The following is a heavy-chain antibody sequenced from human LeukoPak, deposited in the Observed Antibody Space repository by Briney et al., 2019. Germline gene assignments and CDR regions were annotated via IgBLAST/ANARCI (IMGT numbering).Heavy chain of an antibody. CDR2: ISAYNGST. J-gene: IGHJ4*02. CDR1: GGTFSSYA. D-gene: IGHD4-17*01. CDR3: TRDSGATVTYLDY. V-gene: IGHV1-18*01. Sequence: ASVKVSCKASGGTFSSYAISWVRQAPGQGLEWMGWISAYNGSTYYKQNLQGRLTMTTDTATSTAYMELRGLRSDDTAVYYCTRDSGATVTYLDYWGQGTLVTVSS.